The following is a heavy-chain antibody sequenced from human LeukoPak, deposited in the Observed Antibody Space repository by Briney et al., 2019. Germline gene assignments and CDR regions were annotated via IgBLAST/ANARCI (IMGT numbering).Heavy chain of an antibody. D-gene: IGHD3-22*01. V-gene: IGHV3-21*01. CDR3: AITLEDSSGYSIDY. J-gene: IGHJ4*02. CDR1: GFTFSSYS. CDR2: ISSSSSYI. Sequence: GGSLRLSCAASGFTFSSYSMNWVRQAPGKGLEWVSSISSSSSYIYYADSAKGRFTISRDNAKNSLYLQMNSLRAEDTAVYYCAITLEDSSGYSIDYWGQGTLVTVSS.